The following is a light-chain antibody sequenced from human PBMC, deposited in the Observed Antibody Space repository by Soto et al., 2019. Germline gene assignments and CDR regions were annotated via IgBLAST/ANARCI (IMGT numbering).Light chain of an antibody. CDR2: EVS. Sequence: QSALTQPASVSGSPGQSITISCTGTGNYIANYNFVSWYQHHPGKAPKLMIYEVSNRPSGVSDRFSGSKSGNTASLTISGLQAGDEADYYCSSYVTTNARVFGTGTKLTVL. J-gene: IGLJ1*01. CDR1: GNYIANYNF. CDR3: SSYVTTNARV. V-gene: IGLV2-14*01.